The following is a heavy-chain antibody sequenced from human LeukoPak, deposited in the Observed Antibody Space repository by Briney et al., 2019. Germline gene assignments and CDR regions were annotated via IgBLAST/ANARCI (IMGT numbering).Heavy chain of an antibody. D-gene: IGHD3-10*01. CDR1: AFTFSSYA. J-gene: IGHJ4*02. V-gene: IGHV3-30*18. CDR2: ISYDGSNE. Sequence: GRSLRLSCATSAFTFSSYAMYWVRQAPGKGLEWVAGISYDGSNEYYADSVTGRFTISRDNSQNTLYLLMASLRAEDTAMHYCAKCRIVGVISGIDYWGQGTLVTVSS. CDR3: AKCRIVGVISGIDY.